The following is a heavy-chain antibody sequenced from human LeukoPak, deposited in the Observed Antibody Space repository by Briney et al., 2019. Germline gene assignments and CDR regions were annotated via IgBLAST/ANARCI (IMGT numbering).Heavy chain of an antibody. Sequence: GASVKVSCKASGYTFTCYYMHWVRQAPGQGLEWMGWINPNSGGTSYAQKFQGRVTMTRDTSISTAYMELSRLRSDDTAVYYCARDGGYSSSWYGFDYWGQGTLVTVSS. J-gene: IGHJ4*02. CDR3: ARDGGYSSSWYGFDY. V-gene: IGHV1-2*02. CDR1: GYTFTCYY. CDR2: INPNSGGT. D-gene: IGHD6-13*01.